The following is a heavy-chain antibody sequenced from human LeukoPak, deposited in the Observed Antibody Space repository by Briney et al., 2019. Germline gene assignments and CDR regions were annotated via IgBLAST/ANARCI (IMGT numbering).Heavy chain of an antibody. Sequence: PGKSLRLSCAASGFTFNSYGMHWVRQAPGKGLEWVAVISYDGSKKYYADSVKGRFTISRDNSKNTLFLQMNSLRAEDTAVYYCAKYGVANGDFDFWGQGTLVTVSS. CDR1: GFTFNSYG. CDR3: AKYGVANGDFDF. D-gene: IGHD2-15*01. J-gene: IGHJ4*02. CDR2: ISYDGSKK. V-gene: IGHV3-30*18.